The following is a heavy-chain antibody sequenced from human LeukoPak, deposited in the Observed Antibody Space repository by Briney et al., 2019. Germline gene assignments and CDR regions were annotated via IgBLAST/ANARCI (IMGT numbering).Heavy chain of an antibody. D-gene: IGHD3-3*01. Sequence: GESLKISCKGSGYSFTSYWIGWVRKMPGKGLEWMGIIYPGDSETRYSPSFQGQVTISADKSITTAYLQWSSLKASDTAMYYCARLSNDFWSGYAWFDPWGQGSLVNVSS. CDR3: ARLSNDFWSGYAWFDP. J-gene: IGHJ5*02. V-gene: IGHV5-51*01. CDR1: GYSFTSYW. CDR2: IYPGDSET.